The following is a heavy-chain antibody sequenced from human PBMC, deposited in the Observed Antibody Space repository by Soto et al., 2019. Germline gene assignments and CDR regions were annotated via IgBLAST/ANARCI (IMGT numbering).Heavy chain of an antibody. V-gene: IGHV1-46*03. CDR3: ARAAAAGTVWGWFDP. J-gene: IGHJ5*02. D-gene: IGHD6-13*01. CDR1: GYTFTSYY. CDR2: INPSGGST. Sequence: GASVKVSCKASGYTFTSYYMHWVRQAPGQGLEWMGIINPSGGSTSYAQKFQGRVTMTRDTSTSTVYMELSSLRSEDTAVYYCARAAAAGTVWGWFDPWGQGTLVTVSS.